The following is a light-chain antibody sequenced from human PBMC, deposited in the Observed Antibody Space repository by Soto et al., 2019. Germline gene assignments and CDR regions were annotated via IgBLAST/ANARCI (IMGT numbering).Light chain of an antibody. CDR1: QSINSY. CDR2: TAS. V-gene: IGKV1-39*01. Sequence: DIQMTQSPSSLSASIGDRVTITYRASQSINSYLNWYQQKPGKPPKLLIYTASSLQSGVPSKFSGSGSGTDFTLTINSLQPEDFATYYCQQSYSTPYTFGQGTKLEIK. CDR3: QQSYSTPYT. J-gene: IGKJ2*01.